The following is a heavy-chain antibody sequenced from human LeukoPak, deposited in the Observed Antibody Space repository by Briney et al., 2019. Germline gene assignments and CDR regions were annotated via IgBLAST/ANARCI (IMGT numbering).Heavy chain of an antibody. Sequence: ASVTVSCKASGGTFGSYSITWVRQTPGQGLEWMGGIIPMFDKTNYAQKFLGRLTITADESTTTAYMELNSLGSQDTGIYYGAREAAYSGSSSQASFYFDYWGQGTLVTVSS. CDR1: GGTFGSYS. CDR3: AREAAYSGSSSQASFYFDY. V-gene: IGHV1-69*13. D-gene: IGHD6-6*01. J-gene: IGHJ4*02. CDR2: IIPMFDKT.